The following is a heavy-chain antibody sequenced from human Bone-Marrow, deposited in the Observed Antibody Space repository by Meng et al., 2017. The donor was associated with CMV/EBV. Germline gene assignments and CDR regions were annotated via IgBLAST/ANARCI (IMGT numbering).Heavy chain of an antibody. V-gene: IGHV1-69*05. CDR2: IIPIFGTA. Sequence: SVKVSCKASGYTFTSYDINWVRQATGQGLEWMGGIIPIFGTANYAQKFQGRVTITTDESTSTAYMELSSLRSEDTAVYYCARGIFGVEHPINWFDPWGQGTLVTVSS. CDR3: ARGIFGVEHPINWFDP. CDR1: GYTFTSYD. D-gene: IGHD3-3*02. J-gene: IGHJ5*02.